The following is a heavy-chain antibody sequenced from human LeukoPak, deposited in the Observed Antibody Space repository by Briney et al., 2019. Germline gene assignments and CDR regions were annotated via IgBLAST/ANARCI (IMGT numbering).Heavy chain of an antibody. J-gene: IGHJ5*02. V-gene: IGHV4-30-4*01. D-gene: IGHD2-15*01. CDR2: IYYSGST. CDR1: GGSISSGDYY. Sequence: SETLSPTCTVSGGSISSGDYYWSWIRQPPGKGLEWIGYIYYSGSTYYNPSLKSRVTISVDTSKNQFSLKLSSVTAADTAVYYCASALVVLGGWFDPWGQGTLVTVSS. CDR3: ASALVVLGGWFDP.